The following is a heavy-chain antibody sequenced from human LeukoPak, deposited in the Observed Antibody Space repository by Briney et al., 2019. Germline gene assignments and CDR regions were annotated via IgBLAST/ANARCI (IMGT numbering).Heavy chain of an antibody. CDR1: GGCISSSSYY. D-gene: IGHD4-17*01. V-gene: IGHV4-39*01. J-gene: IGHJ4*02. CDR3: ARGSPRAEATVTTFLERKWGYYFDY. Sequence: SETLSLTCTVSGGCISSSSYYWVWIRHPPGKGLEGGGGIYYSGSTYYKPSLKRRVTISVDTSKNQFSLKLSSVTAADTAVYYCARGSPRAEATVTTFLERKWGYYFDYWGQGTLVTVSS. CDR2: IYYSGST.